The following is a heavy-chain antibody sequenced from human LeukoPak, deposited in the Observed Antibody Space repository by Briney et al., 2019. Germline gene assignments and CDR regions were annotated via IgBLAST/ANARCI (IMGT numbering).Heavy chain of an antibody. CDR2: INPSGGST. J-gene: IGHJ4*02. V-gene: IGHV1-46*01. CDR3: AREDYYGSGDTSY. Sequence: ASVRVSCKTSGYTXTSYYMHWVRQAPGQGLEWMGIINPSGGSTNYAQKFQGRVTMTRDTSTSTVYMEPSSLRSEDTAVYYCAREDYYGSGDTSYWGQGTLVTVSS. D-gene: IGHD3-10*01. CDR1: GYTXTSYY.